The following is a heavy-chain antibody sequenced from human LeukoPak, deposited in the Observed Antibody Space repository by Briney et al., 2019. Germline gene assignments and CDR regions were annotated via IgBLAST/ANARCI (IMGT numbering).Heavy chain of an antibody. CDR1: GGSISSSNW. V-gene: IGHV4-4*02. J-gene: IGHJ3*02. CDR2: IYHSGST. Sequence: PSGTLSLTCAVSGGSISSSNWWSWVRQPPGKGLEWIGEIYHSGSTNYSPSLKSRVTISVDKSKNQFSLKLSSVTAADTAVYYCARVSASGWFAFDIWGRGTMVTVSS. D-gene: IGHD6-19*01. CDR3: ARVSASGWFAFDI.